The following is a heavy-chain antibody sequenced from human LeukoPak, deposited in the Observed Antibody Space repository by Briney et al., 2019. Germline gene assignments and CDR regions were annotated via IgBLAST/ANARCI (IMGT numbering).Heavy chain of an antibody. D-gene: IGHD1-14*01. J-gene: IGHJ4*02. Sequence: GGSLRLSCAASGFTFSSYDMHWVRQAPGKGLVWVSYVNNGGSDTAHADFVKGRFPISRDNAKNTVYRQMNSLRPEDTAVYYCTRGGLGTATDYWGQGTLVTVSS. V-gene: IGHV3-74*01. CDR3: TRGGLGTATDY. CDR2: VNNGGSDT. CDR1: GFTFSSYD.